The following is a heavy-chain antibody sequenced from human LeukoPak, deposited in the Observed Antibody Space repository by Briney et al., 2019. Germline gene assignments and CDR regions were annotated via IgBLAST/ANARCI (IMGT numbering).Heavy chain of an antibody. J-gene: IGHJ4*02. Sequence: GGSLRLSCAASGFTFRDSPMHWVRQASGKGLEWVGRVRSKTNNYATGYAASVSGRFTISRDDSKNTAYLQMNSLKIEDTAVYFCATLTYPFDYWGQGTLVTVSS. D-gene: IGHD3-16*01. CDR1: GFTFRDSP. V-gene: IGHV3-73*01. CDR2: VRSKTNNYAT. CDR3: ATLTYPFDY.